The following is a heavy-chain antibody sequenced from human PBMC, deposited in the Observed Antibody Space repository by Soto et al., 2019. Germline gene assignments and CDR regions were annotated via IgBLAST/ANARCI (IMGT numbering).Heavy chain of an antibody. CDR2: LSGGDDST. CDR1: GFTFSHFA. J-gene: IGHJ4*02. Sequence: EVQLLESGGGLVQPGGSLRLSCAASGFTFSHFAMSWVRQAPGKGLEWVSTLSGGDDSTYYADSVKDRFTISRDNSKNTLYLQLNSLRAEDTVVYYCAKKYHYGSGTYLYYFDYWGQGTLVTVSS. V-gene: IGHV3-23*01. D-gene: IGHD3-10*01. CDR3: AKKYHYGSGTYLYYFDY.